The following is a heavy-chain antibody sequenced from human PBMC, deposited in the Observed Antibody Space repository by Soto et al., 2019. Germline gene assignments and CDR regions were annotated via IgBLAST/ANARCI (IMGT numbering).Heavy chain of an antibody. CDR1: GFTFSSYA. V-gene: IGHV3-23*01. J-gene: IGHJ4*02. D-gene: IGHD4-17*01. CDR3: AKTASMTIRDGFDH. Sequence: EVQVLESGGGLVQPGGSLRLSCAASGFTFSSYAMSWVRQAPGQGLEWVSAISGSGSNPYYADSVKGRFTISRDNSKNTLYLPMNRLRAEDTAVYFCAKTASMTIRDGFDHWGQGTLVTVSS. CDR2: ISGSGSNP.